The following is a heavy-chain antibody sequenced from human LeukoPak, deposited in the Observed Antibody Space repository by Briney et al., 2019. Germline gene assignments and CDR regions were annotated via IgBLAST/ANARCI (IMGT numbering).Heavy chain of an antibody. CDR2: ISGSASST. CDR3: ARVYSSSWDGSYFDC. V-gene: IGHV3-23*01. J-gene: IGHJ4*02. Sequence: PGGSLRLSCAASGFTFSSYAMSWVRQAPGKGLEWVSAISGSASSTYYADSVKGRFTISRDNSKNTLYLQMNSLKTEDTAVYYCARVYSSSWDGSYFDCWGQGTLVTVSS. D-gene: IGHD6-13*01. CDR1: GFTFSSYA.